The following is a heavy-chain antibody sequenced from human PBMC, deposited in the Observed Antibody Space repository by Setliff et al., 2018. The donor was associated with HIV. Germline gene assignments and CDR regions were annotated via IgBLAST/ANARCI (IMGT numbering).Heavy chain of an antibody. J-gene: IGHJ4*02. V-gene: IGHV3-7*05. CDR2: INQDGIDK. Sequence: PGGSLRLSCAASGFTFRSYWMSWVRQAPGKGLEWVANINQDGIDKYCVDSVKGRFTISRDNAKNSLYLQMNSLRAEDTAVYYCAKDPRAAVATICDYWGQGTLVTVSS. D-gene: IGHD5-12*01. CDR1: GFTFRSYW. CDR3: AKDPRAAVATICDY.